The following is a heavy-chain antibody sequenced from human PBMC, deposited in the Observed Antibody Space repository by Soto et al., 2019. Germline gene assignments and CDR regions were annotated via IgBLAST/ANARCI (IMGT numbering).Heavy chain of an antibody. J-gene: IGHJ4*02. D-gene: IGHD5-18*01. CDR1: GFTFSSYG. V-gene: IGHV3-30*18. CDR3: AKDYRGYTYGYLDY. Sequence: GGSLRLSCAVSGFTFSSYGMHWVRQAPGKGLEWVAVISYDGSNKYYADSVKGRFTISRDNSNNTLYLQMNSLRAEDTAVYYCAKDYRGYTYGYLDYWGQGTLVTVSS. CDR2: ISYDGSNK.